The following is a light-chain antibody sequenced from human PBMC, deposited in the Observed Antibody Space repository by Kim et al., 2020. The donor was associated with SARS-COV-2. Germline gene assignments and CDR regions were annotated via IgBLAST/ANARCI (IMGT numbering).Light chain of an antibody. Sequence: ENVLTQFPGTLSLSPGEKATISGRATHSLSGYIAWYQHKPGQAPSLLIFGASNRATGIPDRFRGSGSGTDYTLTISRVAPEDCAVYYCQKHGSSPYTLGQGTKLEIK. V-gene: IGKV3-20*01. CDR3: QKHGSSPYT. CDR1: HSLSGY. J-gene: IGKJ2*01. CDR2: GAS.